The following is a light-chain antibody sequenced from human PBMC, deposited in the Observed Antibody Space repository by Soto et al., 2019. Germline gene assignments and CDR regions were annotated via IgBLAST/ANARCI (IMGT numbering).Light chain of an antibody. Sequence: QSALTQPASVSGSPGQSITISCTGTSSDVGGYNYVSWYQQHPGKAPKLMIYDVSNRPSGVSNRFSDSKSGNTASLTISGLQAEDEADYYCSSYTSSSTLYGFGTGTKVTVL. CDR2: DVS. CDR1: SSDVGGYNY. V-gene: IGLV2-14*01. J-gene: IGLJ1*01. CDR3: SSYTSSSTLYG.